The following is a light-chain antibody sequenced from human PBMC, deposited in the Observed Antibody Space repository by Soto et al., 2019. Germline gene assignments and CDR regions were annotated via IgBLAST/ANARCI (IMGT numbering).Light chain of an antibody. CDR2: GAS. V-gene: IGKV3-20*01. CDR1: QSVSSSY. CDR3: QHYGSSPS. Sequence: EIVLTQPPGTLSLSPGERATLSCRASQSVSSSYLAWYQQKPGQAPRLLIYGASSRATGIPDRFSGSGSGTDFTLTISRLEPEDFAVYYCQHYGSSPSFGQGTKLEIK. J-gene: IGKJ2*01.